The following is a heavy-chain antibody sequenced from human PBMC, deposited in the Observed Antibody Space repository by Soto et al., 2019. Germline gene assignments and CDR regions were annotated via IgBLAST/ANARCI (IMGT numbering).Heavy chain of an antibody. Sequence: EVHLLQSGGGLVQPGGSLRLSCAASGFSFSSFALSWVRQSPGKGLEWVAAVSGRGGDTYYANSVKGRFTISKDNSQNTMFLQINSPRAEDSAIYYCAKDPNYGFWSGFSAVYFNYWGKGTLVSVSS. V-gene: IGHV3-23*01. CDR3: AKDPNYGFWSGFSAVYFNY. CDR2: VSGRGGDT. D-gene: IGHD3-3*01. CDR1: GFSFSSFA. J-gene: IGHJ4*02.